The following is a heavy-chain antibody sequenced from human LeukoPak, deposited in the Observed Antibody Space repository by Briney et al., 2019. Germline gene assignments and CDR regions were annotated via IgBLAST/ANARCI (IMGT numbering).Heavy chain of an antibody. CDR3: ATAGYYYELDY. Sequence: SVKVSCKASGGTFSSYAISWVRQAPGQGLEWMGGIIPIFGTANYAQKFQGRVTMTEDTSTDTAYMELSSLRSEDTAVYYCATAGYYYELDYWGQGTLVTVSS. D-gene: IGHD3-22*01. V-gene: IGHV1-69*06. CDR2: IIPIFGTA. J-gene: IGHJ4*02. CDR1: GGTFSSYA.